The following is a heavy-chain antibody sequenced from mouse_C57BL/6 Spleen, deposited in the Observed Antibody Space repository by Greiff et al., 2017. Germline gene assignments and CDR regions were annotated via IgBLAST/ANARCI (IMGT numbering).Heavy chain of an antibody. CDR3: ARGGYGYDEGAWFAY. CDR2: INPNNGGT. V-gene: IGHV1-22*01. Sequence: EVKVVASGPELVKPGASVKMSCKASGYTFTDYNMHWVKQSHGKSLEWIGYINPNNGGTSYNQKFKGKATLTVNKSSSTAYMELRSLTSEDSAVYYCARGGYGYDEGAWFAYWGQGTLVTVSA. D-gene: IGHD2-2*01. CDR1: GYTFTDYN. J-gene: IGHJ3*01.